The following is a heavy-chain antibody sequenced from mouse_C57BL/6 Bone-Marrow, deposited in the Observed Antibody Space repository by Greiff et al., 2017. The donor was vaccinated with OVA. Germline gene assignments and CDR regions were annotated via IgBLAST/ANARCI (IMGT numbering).Heavy chain of an antibody. D-gene: IGHD1-1*01. Sequence: VQLQQSGAELVRPGASVKLSCTASGFNIKDDYMHWVKQRPEQGLEWIGWIDPENGDTEYASKFQGKATITADTSSNTAYLQLSSLTSEDTAVYYCTTLYYYGSGAYWGQGTLVTVSA. V-gene: IGHV14-4*01. CDR1: GFNIKDDY. J-gene: IGHJ3*01. CDR3: TTLYYYGSGAY. CDR2: IDPENGDT.